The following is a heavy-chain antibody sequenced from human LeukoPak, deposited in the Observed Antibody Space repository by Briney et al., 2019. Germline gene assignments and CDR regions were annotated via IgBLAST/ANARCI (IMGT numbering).Heavy chain of an antibody. J-gene: IGHJ6*03. Sequence: ASVKVSCKASGYTFTSYAMHWVRQAPGQRLEWMGWINAGNGNTKYSQEFQGRVTITRDTSASTAYMELSSLRPEDMAVYYCARGPAKVYYYYYMDVWGKGTTVTVSS. CDR1: GYTFTSYA. CDR2: INAGNGNT. V-gene: IGHV1-3*03. CDR3: ARGPAKVYYYYYMDV.